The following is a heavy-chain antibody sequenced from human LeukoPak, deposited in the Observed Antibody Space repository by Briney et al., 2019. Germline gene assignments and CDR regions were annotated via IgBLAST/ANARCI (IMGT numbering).Heavy chain of an antibody. Sequence: ASVMVSCKASGGTFSSYAISWVRQAPGQGLEWMGRIIPIFGTANYAQKFQGRVTITTDESTSTAYMELSSLRSEDTAVYYCARERGLPSSSWYDYWGQGTLVTVSS. J-gene: IGHJ4*02. D-gene: IGHD6-13*01. CDR2: IIPIFGTA. V-gene: IGHV1-69*05. CDR3: ARERGLPSSSWYDY. CDR1: GGTFSSYA.